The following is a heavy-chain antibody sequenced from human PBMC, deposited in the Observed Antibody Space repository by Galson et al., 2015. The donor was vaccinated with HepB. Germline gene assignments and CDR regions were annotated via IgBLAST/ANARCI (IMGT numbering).Heavy chain of an antibody. Sequence: SVKVSCKVSGYTLTELSMHWVRQAPGKGLEWMGGFDPEDGETIYAQKFQGRVTMTEDTSTDTAYMELSSLRSEDTAVYYCATMGIRYYDSSGYYWGQGTLVTVSS. J-gene: IGHJ4*02. CDR3: ATMGIRYYDSSGYY. D-gene: IGHD3-22*01. CDR2: FDPEDGET. V-gene: IGHV1-24*01. CDR1: GYTLTELS.